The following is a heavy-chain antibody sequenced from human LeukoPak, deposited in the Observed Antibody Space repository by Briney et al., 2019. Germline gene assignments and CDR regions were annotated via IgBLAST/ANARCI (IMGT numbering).Heavy chain of an antibody. J-gene: IGHJ3*02. Sequence: ASVKVSCKASGGTFSSYAISWVRQAPGQGLEWMGRIIPILGIANYAQKFQGRVTITADKSTSTAYMELSSLRSEDAAVYYCAREGIGVVPQDDAFDIWGQGTMVTVSS. CDR2: IIPILGIA. CDR3: AREGIGVVPQDDAFDI. V-gene: IGHV1-69*04. CDR1: GGTFSSYA. D-gene: IGHD2-2*01.